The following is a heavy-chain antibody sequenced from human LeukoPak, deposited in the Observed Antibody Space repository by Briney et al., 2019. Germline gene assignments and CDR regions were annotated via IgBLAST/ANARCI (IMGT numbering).Heavy chain of an antibody. CDR1: GASISTIISY. CDR2: IYYSGTT. Sequence: SETLSLTCTVSGASISTIISYWGWIRQTPGKGPEWIGSIYYSGTTYYNPSLKSRVIISVDTSKNQFSLKLSSVTAADTAVYYCARQWSYGTPYYFDSWGQGTLVTVSS. D-gene: IGHD4/OR15-4a*01. J-gene: IGHJ4*02. CDR3: ARQWSYGTPYYFDS. V-gene: IGHV4-39*07.